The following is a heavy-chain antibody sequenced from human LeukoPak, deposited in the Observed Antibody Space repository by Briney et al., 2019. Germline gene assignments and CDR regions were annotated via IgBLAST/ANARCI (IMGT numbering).Heavy chain of an antibody. J-gene: IGHJ4*02. V-gene: IGHV1-18*01. CDR2: IGAYNGDT. CDR3: VRDHCSGGSCPSFDY. Sequence: ASVNVSCKPSGYTFTNYGISWVRQAPGQGLEWMGWIGAYNGDTNYAQKLQGRVTMTTDTSTSTAYMELRGLRSDDTAVYYCVRDHCSGGSCPSFDYWGQGTLVTVSS. CDR1: GYTFTNYG. D-gene: IGHD2-15*01.